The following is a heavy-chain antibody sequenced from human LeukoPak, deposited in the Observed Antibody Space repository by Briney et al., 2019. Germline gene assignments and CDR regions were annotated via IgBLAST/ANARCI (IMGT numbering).Heavy chain of an antibody. CDR3: AMTLVGTTTVDY. CDR1: GFTFSSYN. Sequence: PGGSLRLSCAASGFTFSSYNMNWVRQAPEKGLEWVSSISTSDSYIYYADSVKGRFTISRDNAKNSLYLQMNSLRAEDTAVYYCAMTLVGTTTVDYWGQGTLVTVSS. D-gene: IGHD1-26*01. CDR2: ISTSDSYI. J-gene: IGHJ4*02. V-gene: IGHV3-21*01.